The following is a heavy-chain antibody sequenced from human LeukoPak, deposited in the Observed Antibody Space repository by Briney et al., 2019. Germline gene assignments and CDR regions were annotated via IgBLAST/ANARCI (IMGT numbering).Heavy chain of an antibody. D-gene: IGHD6-19*01. J-gene: IGHJ4*01. CDR3: ARDTTVASGMQF. CDR2: VQSTSN. V-gene: IGHV4-59*01. CDR1: GGSIITFS. Sequence: SETLSLTCTVSGGSIITFSWTWIRQPPGKGLEWIGSVQSTSNNYNPAFKSRVAISVDTAKNQFFLRLNSVTSADTAVYYCARDTTVASGMQFWGHASLVTVSS.